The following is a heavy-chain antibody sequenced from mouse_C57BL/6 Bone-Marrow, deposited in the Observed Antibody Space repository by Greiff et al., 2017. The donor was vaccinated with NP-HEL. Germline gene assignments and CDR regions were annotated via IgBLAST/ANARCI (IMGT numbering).Heavy chain of an antibody. J-gene: IGHJ4*01. Sequence: VKLMESGPGLVAPSQSLSITCTVSGFSLTSYGVHWVRQPPGKGLEWLVVIWSDGSTTYNSALKSRQSTSKDNSKSQVCLKMNSLQTDDTAMYYCASGATRYAMDYWGQGTSVTVSS. CDR3: ASGATRYAMDY. CDR2: IWSDGST. D-gene: IGHD1-1*01. V-gene: IGHV2-6*03. CDR1: GFSLTSYG.